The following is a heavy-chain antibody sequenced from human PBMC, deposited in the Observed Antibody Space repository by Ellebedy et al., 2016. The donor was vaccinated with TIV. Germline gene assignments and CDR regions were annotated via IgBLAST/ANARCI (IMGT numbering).Heavy chain of an antibody. CDR1: GYTFTGYY. CDR3: ARDNWNDVHFDY. Sequence: ASVKVSXXASGYTFTGYYMHWVRQAPGQGLEWMGWINPNSGGTNYAQKFQGRVTMTRDTSISTAYMELSRLRSDDTAVYYCARDNWNDVHFDYWGQGTLVTVSS. J-gene: IGHJ4*02. CDR2: INPNSGGT. V-gene: IGHV1-2*02. D-gene: IGHD1-20*01.